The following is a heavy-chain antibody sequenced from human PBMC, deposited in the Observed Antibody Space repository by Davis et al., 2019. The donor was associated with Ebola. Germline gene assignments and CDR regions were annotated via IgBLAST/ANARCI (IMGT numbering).Heavy chain of an antibody. Sequence: PGGSLRLSCAASGFTFSTYAMSWVRQAPGKGLEWVSMITASGGATYYADSVKGRFAISRDNSNNMLYLQMNRLRAEDTALYYCAKDRGYDYGDYFNYWGQGVLVTVSS. J-gene: IGHJ4*02. CDR1: GFTFSTYA. V-gene: IGHV3-23*01. D-gene: IGHD4-17*01. CDR2: ITASGGAT. CDR3: AKDRGYDYGDYFNY.